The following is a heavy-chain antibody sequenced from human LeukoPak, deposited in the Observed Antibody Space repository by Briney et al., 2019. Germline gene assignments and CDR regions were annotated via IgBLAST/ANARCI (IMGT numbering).Heavy chain of an antibody. Sequence: PSETLSLTCAVSGVSLTSSVFYWGWIRQPPGKGLEWIGIIYHSGNAYYNPSLKSRVTISEDTSKNHCSLRVNSVTAADTAVYFCARLWDSNGLNFYYYMDVWGEGTTVTVSS. D-gene: IGHD3-22*01. CDR3: ARLWDSNGLNFYYYMDV. CDR2: IYHSGNA. J-gene: IGHJ6*03. CDR1: GVSLTSSVFY. V-gene: IGHV4-39*01.